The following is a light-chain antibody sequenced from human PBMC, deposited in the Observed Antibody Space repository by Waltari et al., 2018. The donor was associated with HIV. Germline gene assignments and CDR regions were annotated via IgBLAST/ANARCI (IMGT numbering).Light chain of an antibody. Sequence: SALTQPASVSGSPGQSITISCTGAGSDFGRYNLVSWYQRHPGNAPKLMFYWASKRPSGVSTRFSCSKSGNTASLTISGLQAEDEADYYCCSYAGSTTSVIFGGGTRLTVL. CDR1: GSDFGRYNL. CDR3: CSYAGSTTSVI. CDR2: WAS. J-gene: IGLJ2*01. V-gene: IGLV2-23*01.